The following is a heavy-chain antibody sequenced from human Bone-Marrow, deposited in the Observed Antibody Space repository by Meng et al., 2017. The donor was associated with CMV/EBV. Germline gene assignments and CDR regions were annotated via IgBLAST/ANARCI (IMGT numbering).Heavy chain of an antibody. D-gene: IGHD6-6*01. CDR2: INPNSGGT. CDR1: GYTFTGYY. J-gene: IGHJ6*02. Sequence: ASVKVSCKASGYTFTGYYMHWVRQAPGQGLEWMGWINPNSGGTNYAQKFQGRVTITRNTSISTAYMELSSLRSEDTAVYYCARDLGQLVGEGYYYGMDVWGQGTTVTVSS. V-gene: IGHV1-2*02. CDR3: ARDLGQLVGEGYYYGMDV.